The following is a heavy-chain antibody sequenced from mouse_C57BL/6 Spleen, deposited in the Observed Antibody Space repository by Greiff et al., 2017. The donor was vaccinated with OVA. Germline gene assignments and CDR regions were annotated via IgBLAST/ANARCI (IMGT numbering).Heavy chain of an antibody. CDR2: IYPGDGDT. V-gene: IGHV1-82*01. CDR3: ARGLRGAMDD. Sequence: VQLQQSGPELVKPGASVKISCKASGYAFSSSWMNWVKQRPGKGLEWIGRIYPGDGDTNYNGKFKGKATLTADKSSSTAYMQLSSLTSEDSAVYFCARGLRGAMDDWGQGTSVTVSS. D-gene: IGHD3-2*02. CDR1: GYAFSSSW. J-gene: IGHJ4*01.